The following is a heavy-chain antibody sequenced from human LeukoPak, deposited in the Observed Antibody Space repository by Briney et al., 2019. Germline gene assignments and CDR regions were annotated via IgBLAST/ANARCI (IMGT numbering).Heavy chain of an antibody. CDR3: AREGITMVRGVIAPSFLGYGMDV. D-gene: IGHD3-10*01. Sequence: GGSLRLSCAASGFTFSSYSMNWVRQAPGKGLEWVSSISSSSSYIYYADSVKGRFTISRDNAKNSLYLQMNSLRAEDTAVYYCAREGITMVRGVIAPSFLGYGMDVWGQGTTVTVSS. CDR1: GFTFSSYS. V-gene: IGHV3-21*01. CDR2: ISSSSSYI. J-gene: IGHJ6*02.